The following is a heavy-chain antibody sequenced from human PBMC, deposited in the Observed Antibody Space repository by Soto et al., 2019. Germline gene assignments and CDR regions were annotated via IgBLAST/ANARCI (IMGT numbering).Heavy chain of an antibody. Sequence: GASVKVSCKASGYTFTSYGISWVRQAPGQGLEWMGWISAYNGNTNYAQKLQGRVTMTTDTSTSTAYMELRSLRSDDTAVYYCARVEHYYDSSGYWPFDPWGQGTLVTVSS. J-gene: IGHJ5*02. CDR2: ISAYNGNT. V-gene: IGHV1-18*01. CDR1: GYTFTSYG. D-gene: IGHD3-22*01. CDR3: ARVEHYYDSSGYWPFDP.